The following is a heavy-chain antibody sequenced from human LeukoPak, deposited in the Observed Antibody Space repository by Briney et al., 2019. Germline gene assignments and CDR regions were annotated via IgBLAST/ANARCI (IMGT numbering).Heavy chain of an antibody. V-gene: IGHV4-34*01. D-gene: IGHD3-9*01. Sequence: SETLSLTCAVYGGSFSGYYWSWIRQPPGKGLEWIGEINHSGSTNYNPSLKSRVTISVDTSKNQFSLKLSSVTAADTAVYYCARDGSYYDILTGYYPLWYFDLWGRGTLVTVSS. CDR3: ARDGSYYDILTGYYPLWYFDL. J-gene: IGHJ2*01. CDR2: INHSGST. CDR1: GGSFSGYY.